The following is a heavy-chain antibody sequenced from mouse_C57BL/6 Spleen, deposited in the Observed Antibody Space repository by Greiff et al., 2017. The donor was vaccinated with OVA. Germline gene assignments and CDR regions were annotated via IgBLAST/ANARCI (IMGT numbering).Heavy chain of an antibody. CDR2: INPNNGGT. Sequence: EVQLVESGPELVKPGASVKISCKASGYTFTDYNMHWVKQSHGKSLEWIGYINPNNGGTSYNQKFKGKATLTVNKSSSTAYMELRSLTSEDSAVYYCARGGPKGQLRLRYWGQGTTLTVSS. CDR1: GYTFTDYN. D-gene: IGHD3-2*02. V-gene: IGHV1-22*01. J-gene: IGHJ2*01. CDR3: ARGGPKGQLRLRY.